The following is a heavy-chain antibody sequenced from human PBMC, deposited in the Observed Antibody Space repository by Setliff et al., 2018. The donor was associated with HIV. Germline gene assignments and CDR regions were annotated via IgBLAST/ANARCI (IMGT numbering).Heavy chain of an antibody. J-gene: IGHJ4*02. V-gene: IGHV4-39*07. D-gene: IGHD3-10*01. CDR3: AREGDIGVVRGVIYFDY. CDR1: GGSIRSSSHY. CDR2: LYYSGST. Sequence: SETLSLTCTVSGGSIRSSSHYWGWIRQPPGKGLEWIGSLYYSGSTYNNPSLKSRLTISVDTSKSQFSLKLSSVTAADTAVYYCAREGDIGVVRGVIYFDYWGQGTLVTVSS.